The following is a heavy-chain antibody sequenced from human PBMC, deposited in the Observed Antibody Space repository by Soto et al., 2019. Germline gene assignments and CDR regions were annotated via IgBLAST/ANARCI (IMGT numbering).Heavy chain of an antibody. J-gene: IGHJ4*02. CDR1: GLTISSASYY. V-gene: IGHV4-31*03. Sequence: QSLLQESGPGLMKPSQTLSLTCTVSGLTISSASYYWSWIRQHPGKGLEWVGNIYYNGSTYYSPSLKRRVTLWVDTSKNQFSLRLASVTAADTAGYYCARYRISGSWSKFDYWGQGTLVTVSS. D-gene: IGHD6-13*01. CDR3: ARYRISGSWSKFDY. CDR2: IYYNGST.